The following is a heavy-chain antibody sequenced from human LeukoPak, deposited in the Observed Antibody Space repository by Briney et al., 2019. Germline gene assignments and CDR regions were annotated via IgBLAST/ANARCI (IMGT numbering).Heavy chain of an antibody. CDR2: FYYSGST. CDR1: GGSISSRPYS. Sequence: SETLSLTCTVSGGSISSRPYSWGWIRQPPGKGLEWLGSFYYSGSTYYKPSLKSRVTISVDTSKNQFSLKLRSVTAADTAVYYCARDSPGFLGSGSYYFDYWGQGTLVTVSS. D-gene: IGHD3-10*01. V-gene: IGHV4-39*02. CDR3: ARDSPGFLGSGSYYFDY. J-gene: IGHJ4*02.